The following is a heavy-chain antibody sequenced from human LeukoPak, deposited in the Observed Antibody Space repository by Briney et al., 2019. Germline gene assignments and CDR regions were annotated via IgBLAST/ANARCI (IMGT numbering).Heavy chain of an antibody. Sequence: PGGTLRLSCAASGFTFSDYYMSWIRQAPGKGLEWISYIGSSGSSIYYADSVKGRFTISRDNAKNSLYLQMNSLRAEDTAVYYCARDVNSYMWNQLIFDYWGQGTLVTVSS. CDR3: ARDVNSYMWNQLIFDY. CDR2: IGSSGSSI. CDR1: GFTFSDYY. V-gene: IGHV3-11*04. J-gene: IGHJ4*02. D-gene: IGHD1-20*01.